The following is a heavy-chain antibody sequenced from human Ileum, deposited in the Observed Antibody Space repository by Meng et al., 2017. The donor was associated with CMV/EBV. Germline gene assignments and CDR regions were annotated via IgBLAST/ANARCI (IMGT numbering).Heavy chain of an antibody. D-gene: IGHD2-8*02. J-gene: IGHJ4*02. Sequence: VQLVESGGGLVQPGVSLRLSCPASGFTFSSYWMHWVRQDPGRGLVWVSQVNPDETTTAYADSVKGRFTISRDNAKNTLYLQMNSLRAEDTAVYYCVRSGGTLDYWGQGTLVTVSS. V-gene: IGHV3-74*01. CDR3: VRSGGTLDY. CDR1: GFTFSSYW. CDR2: VNPDETTT.